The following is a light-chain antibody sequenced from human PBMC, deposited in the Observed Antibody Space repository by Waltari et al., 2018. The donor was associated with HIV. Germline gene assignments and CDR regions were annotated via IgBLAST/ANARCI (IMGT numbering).Light chain of an antibody. J-gene: IGLJ3*02. CDR3: QSYDSSGSGWV. V-gene: IGLV1-40*01. CDR1: SSNIGSGYD. Sequence: QSVLTQPPSVSGGPGQRVTISCTRSSSNIGSGYDVHWYQQFPGTAPKVLIYANTNRPAGGPDRFSGFKSSCSAPLVITWLQAEDDADYYCQSYDSSGSGWVFGGGDKLTV. CDR2: ANT.